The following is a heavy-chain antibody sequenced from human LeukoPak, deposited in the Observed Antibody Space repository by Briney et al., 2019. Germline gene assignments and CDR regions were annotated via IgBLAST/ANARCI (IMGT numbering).Heavy chain of an antibody. CDR3: AKDRSGGSRRSSDYMDV. CDR1: GFTVSSNY. D-gene: IGHD2-8*02. Sequence: GGSLRLSCAASGFTVSSNYMSWVRQAPGKGLEWVSVIYSGGSTYYADSVKGRFTISRDNSKNTLYLQMNSLRAEDTAVYYCAKDRSGGSRRSSDYMDVWGKGTTVTVSS. J-gene: IGHJ6*03. CDR2: IYSGGST. V-gene: IGHV3-53*01.